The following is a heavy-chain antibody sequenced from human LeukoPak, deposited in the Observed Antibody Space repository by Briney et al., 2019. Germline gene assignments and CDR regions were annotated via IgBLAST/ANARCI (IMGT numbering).Heavy chain of an antibody. Sequence: GGTLRLSCAASGFSFSTYWMSWVRQAPGKGLERVANKKEDGSETYYVDSLRGRFTISRDNVKNSLYLQINSLRAKDTAVYYCGRDSFETDIDYWGQGTLVTVSS. V-gene: IGHV3-7*01. CDR2: KKEDGSET. D-gene: IGHD1-14*01. CDR3: GRDSFETDIDY. J-gene: IGHJ4*02. CDR1: GFSFSTYW.